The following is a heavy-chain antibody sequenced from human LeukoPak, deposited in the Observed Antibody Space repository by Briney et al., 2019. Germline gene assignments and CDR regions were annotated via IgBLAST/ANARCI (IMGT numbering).Heavy chain of an antibody. CDR1: GGSFSGYY. CDR3: ARHRTSRCADY. J-gene: IGHJ4*02. V-gene: IGHV4-59*08. Sequence: PSETLSLTCAVYGGSFSGYYWSWIRQPPGKGLEWIGRISSSGSTNYNPSLKSRVTISVDTSKNQFSLKLSSVTAADTAVYYCARHRTSRCADYWGQGTLVTVSS. CDR2: ISSSGST.